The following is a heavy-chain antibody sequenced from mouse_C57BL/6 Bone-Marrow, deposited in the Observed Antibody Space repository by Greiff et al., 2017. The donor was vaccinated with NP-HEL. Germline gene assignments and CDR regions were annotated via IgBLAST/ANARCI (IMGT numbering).Heavy chain of an antibody. CDR1: GYTFPSYW. V-gene: IGHV1-7*01. Sequence: QVQLQQSGAELAKPGASVKLSCKASGYTFPSYWLPWVKPRPVPGLACIGYINPSSGYTKYNQKFKDKATLTADNSSSTAYMQLSSLTHEDSAVYYCARSPPHWGQGSLVTVSA. J-gene: IGHJ3*01. CDR2: INPSSGYT. CDR3: ARSPPH.